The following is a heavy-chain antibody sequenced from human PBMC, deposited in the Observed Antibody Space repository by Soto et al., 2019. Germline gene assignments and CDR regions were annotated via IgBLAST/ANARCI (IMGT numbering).Heavy chain of an antibody. CDR3: ATRPPGDTWVPYFDY. V-gene: IGHV4-59*01. CDR1: GDSISGYY. CDR2: IFDSGTT. D-gene: IGHD3-10*01. Sequence: SETLSLTCTVSGDSISGYYWSWIRQPPGKGLEWIGYIFDSGTTNYEPSLKSRVIISLDTSKNQFSLKLTSVTAGDSAIYYCATRPPGDTWVPYFDYWGQGILVTVSS. J-gene: IGHJ4*02.